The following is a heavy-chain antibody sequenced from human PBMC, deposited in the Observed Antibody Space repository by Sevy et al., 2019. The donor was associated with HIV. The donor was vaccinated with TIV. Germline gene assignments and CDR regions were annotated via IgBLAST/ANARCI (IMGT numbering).Heavy chain of an antibody. CDR2: IYYDESLK. CDR3: ARDLGSGWYPLDY. J-gene: IGHJ4*02. V-gene: IGHV3-33*01. D-gene: IGHD6-19*01. Sequence: GGSLRLSCAASGFTFRSYDMHWVRQAPGKGPEWVAIIYYDESLKYYADSLKGRFTISSDNSKNTLYLQMNGLRVDDTAVYYCARDLGSGWYPLDYWGQGTLVTVSS. CDR1: GFTFRSYD.